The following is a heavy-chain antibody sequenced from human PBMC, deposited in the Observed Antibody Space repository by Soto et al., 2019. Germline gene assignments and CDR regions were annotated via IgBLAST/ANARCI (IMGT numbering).Heavy chain of an antibody. J-gene: IGHJ4*02. D-gene: IGHD5-12*01. CDR3: GRAKWLQPDY. Sequence: EVQLVESGGDLVQPGGSLRLTCVVSGLNFNNAWMNWVRQAPGKGLEWVANINPDGSAEGYVHSVRGRFTVSRDNAKNSLSPQMNSLRADDTAVYYCGRAKWLQPDYWGQGTLVTVSS. CDR2: INPDGSAE. CDR1: GLNFNNAW. V-gene: IGHV3-7*04.